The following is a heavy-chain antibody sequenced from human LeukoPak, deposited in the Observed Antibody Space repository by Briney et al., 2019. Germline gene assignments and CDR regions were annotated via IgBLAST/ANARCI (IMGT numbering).Heavy chain of an antibody. V-gene: IGHV1-24*01. J-gene: IGHJ4*02. CDR1: GYTLSELA. CDR2: FDPEDGET. D-gene: IGHD3-22*01. Sequence: ASVKVSCKVSGYTLSELAMHWVRQAPGKGLEWMGGFDPEDGETIYAQKFQGRVTMTEDTSTDTAYMELSSLRSEDTAVYYCTTSHITMIVVGYFDYWGQGTLVTVSS. CDR3: TTSHITMIVVGYFDY.